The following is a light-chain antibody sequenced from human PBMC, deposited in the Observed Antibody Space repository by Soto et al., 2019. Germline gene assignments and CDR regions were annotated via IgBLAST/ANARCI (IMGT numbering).Light chain of an antibody. J-gene: IGKJ1*01. Sequence: EIVMTQSPATLSVSPGERATLSCRASQSVSSNLAWYQHKTGQAPRLLIYGASTRATGIPARFSGSGSGTEFTLTISSLQSEDFAVYYCQQYNNLQWTFRPGTKVEIK. CDR3: QQYNNLQWT. CDR1: QSVSSN. CDR2: GAS. V-gene: IGKV3-15*01.